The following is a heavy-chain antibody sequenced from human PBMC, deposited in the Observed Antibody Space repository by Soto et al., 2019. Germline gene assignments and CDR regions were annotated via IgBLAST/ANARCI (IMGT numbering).Heavy chain of an antibody. J-gene: IGHJ6*02. CDR1: GYNFTSYW. Sequence: EVQLVQSGAEVKKPGESLRISCKGSGYNFTSYWIIWVRQMPGKGLEWMGNIDPTDSFTNYSPSFQGHVTISTDKSIGPGYLEWGTLQASETALFYCARRGYDFWSGLDVWGQGTTVTISS. D-gene: IGHD3-3*01. CDR3: ARRGYDFWSGLDV. CDR2: IDPTDSFT. V-gene: IGHV5-10-1*03.